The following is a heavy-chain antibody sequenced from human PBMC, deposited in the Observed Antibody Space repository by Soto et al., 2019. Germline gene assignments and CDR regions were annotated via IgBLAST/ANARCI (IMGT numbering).Heavy chain of an antibody. J-gene: IGHJ4*02. CDR1: GGTFSSYT. Sequence: GASVKVSCKASGGTFSSYTISWVRQAPGQGLEWMGRIVPILGIANYAQKFQGRVTITADKSTSTAYMELSSLRSEDTAVYYCARLDGYCSSTSCYGFDYWGQGTLVTVSS. CDR3: ARLDGYCSSTSCYGFDY. CDR2: IVPILGIA. D-gene: IGHD2-2*01. V-gene: IGHV1-69*02.